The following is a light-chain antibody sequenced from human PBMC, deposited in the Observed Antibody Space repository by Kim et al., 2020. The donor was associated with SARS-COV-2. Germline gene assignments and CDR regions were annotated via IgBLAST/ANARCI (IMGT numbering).Light chain of an antibody. CDR1: SGSIASNY. CDR2: EDN. CDR3: QSYDSSNWV. J-gene: IGLJ3*02. Sequence: LNQPHSVSESPGKTVTISCTGSSGSIASNYVQWYQQRPGSAPTTVIYEDNQRPSGVPDRFSGSIDSSSNSASLTISGLKTEDEADYYCQSYDSSNWVFGGGTQLTVL. V-gene: IGLV6-57*02.